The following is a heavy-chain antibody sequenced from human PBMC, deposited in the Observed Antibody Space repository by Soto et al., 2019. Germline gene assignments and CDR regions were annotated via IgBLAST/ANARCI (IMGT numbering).Heavy chain of an antibody. D-gene: IGHD4-17*01. CDR3: ARGLRNYGDVRTDYYYMDV. J-gene: IGHJ6*03. Sequence: SETLSLTCAVYGGSFSGYYWSWIRQPPGKGLEWIGEINHSGSTNYNPSLKSRVTISVDTSKNQFSLKLSSVTAADTAVYYCARGLRNYGDVRTDYYYMDVWGKGTTVTVSS. CDR1: GGSFSGYY. V-gene: IGHV4-34*01. CDR2: INHSGST.